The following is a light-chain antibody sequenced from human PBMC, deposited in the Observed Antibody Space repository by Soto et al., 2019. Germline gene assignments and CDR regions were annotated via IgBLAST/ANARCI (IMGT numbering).Light chain of an antibody. V-gene: IGLV2-14*03. Sequence: QSALTQPASVSGSPGQSSTISCTGTSSDVGGYNYVSWYQHHPGKAPKLMIYDVSNRPSGVSNRFSGSKSGNTASLTISGLQAEDEAGYYCSSYTSSSTVVFGGGTKLTVL. CDR2: DVS. J-gene: IGLJ2*01. CDR3: SSYTSSSTVV. CDR1: SSDVGGYNY.